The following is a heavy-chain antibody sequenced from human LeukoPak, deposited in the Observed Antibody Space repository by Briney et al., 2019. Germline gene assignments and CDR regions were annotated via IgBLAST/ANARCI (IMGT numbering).Heavy chain of an antibody. J-gene: IGHJ3*02. CDR3: ARGQGYCSGGSCYYNALDI. CDR2: IIPIFGIA. D-gene: IGHD2-15*01. V-gene: IGHV1-69*10. Sequence: AVTVSFKASGGTFTIYAISWVRQAPGQGREWMGRIIPIFGIANYAQKFQGRVTITADKSTSTAYMELSSLRSEDTAVYYCARGQGYCSGGSCYYNALDIWGQGTMVTVSS. CDR1: GGTFTIYA.